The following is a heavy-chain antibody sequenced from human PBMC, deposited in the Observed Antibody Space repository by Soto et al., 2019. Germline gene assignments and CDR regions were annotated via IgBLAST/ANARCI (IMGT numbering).Heavy chain of an antibody. Sequence: QAHLVQSGPEVKKPGASVKVSCKGPGYIFTSYGIAWVRQAPGQGLEWMGWISAHNGKTEYAQKFQGRDTVTTDTSTRSAYLAQSTLRSDDTALYCCARGRYGDYWGQGALVTVSS. J-gene: IGHJ4*02. CDR1: GYIFTSYG. V-gene: IGHV1-18*01. CDR2: ISAHNGKT. D-gene: IGHD4-17*01. CDR3: ARGRYGDY.